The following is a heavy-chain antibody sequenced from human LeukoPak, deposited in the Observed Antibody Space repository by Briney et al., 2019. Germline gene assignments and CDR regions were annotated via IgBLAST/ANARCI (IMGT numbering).Heavy chain of an antibody. CDR3: ARTHGGYRYLFDY. CDR1: GYTFTNYY. Sequence: GASVKVSCKASGYTFTNYYIHWARQAPGQGLEWMGIINPSGGTSTYAQNFQGRVTVTRDTSTSTVYMELSSLRSEDTALYYCARTHGGYRYLFDYWGQGTLVPVSS. D-gene: IGHD3-16*02. CDR2: INPSGGTS. V-gene: IGHV1-46*01. J-gene: IGHJ4*02.